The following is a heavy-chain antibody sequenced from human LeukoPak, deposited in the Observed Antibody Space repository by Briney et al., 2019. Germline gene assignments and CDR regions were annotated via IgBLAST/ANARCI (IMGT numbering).Heavy chain of an antibody. Sequence: PSETLSLTCTVSGYSISSGYYWGWIRQPPGKGLEWIGSIYHSGSTYYNPSLKSRVTISVDTSKNQFSLKLSSVTAADTAVYYCARAPGYTSYYFDYWGQGTLVTVSS. V-gene: IGHV4-38-2*02. J-gene: IGHJ4*02. D-gene: IGHD5-18*01. CDR1: GYSISSGYY. CDR3: ARAPGYTSYYFDY. CDR2: IYHSGST.